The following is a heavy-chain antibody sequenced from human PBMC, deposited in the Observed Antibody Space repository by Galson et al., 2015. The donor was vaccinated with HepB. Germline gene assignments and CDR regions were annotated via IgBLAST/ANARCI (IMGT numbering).Heavy chain of an antibody. CDR3: ARGGHLITIFGVVIPSWFDP. CDR1: GGTFSSYA. Sequence: SVKVSCKASGGTFSSYAISWVRQAPGQGLEWMGGIIPIFGTANYAQKLQGRVTITADESTSTAYMELSSLRSEDTAVYYCARGGHLITIFGVVIPSWFDPWGQGTLVTVSS. V-gene: IGHV1-69*13. J-gene: IGHJ5*02. CDR2: IIPIFGTA. D-gene: IGHD3-3*01.